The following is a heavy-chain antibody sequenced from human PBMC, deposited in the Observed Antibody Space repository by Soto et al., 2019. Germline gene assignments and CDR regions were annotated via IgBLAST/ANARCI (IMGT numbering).Heavy chain of an antibody. Sequence: GGSLRLSCGASGSTFSDNAMTWVRQAPGKGLEWVSSISDDGDSTYYADSVKGRFAVSRDNSKNTLFLHMNSLGAEDTAVYYCAKSLSTAVNYGLDVWGQGASVTVSS. V-gene: IGHV3-23*01. CDR3: AKSLSTAVNYGLDV. D-gene: IGHD2-2*01. CDR2: ISDDGDST. CDR1: GSTFSDNA. J-gene: IGHJ6*02.